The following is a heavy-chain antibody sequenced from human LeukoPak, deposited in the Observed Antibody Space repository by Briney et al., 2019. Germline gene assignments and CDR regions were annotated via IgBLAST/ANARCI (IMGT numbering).Heavy chain of an antibody. CDR2: INPNSGGT. Sequence: ASVRVSCKASGYTFTGYYMHWVRQAPGQGLGGRGWINPNSGGTNYAQKLQGRVTMTTDTSTSTAYMELRSLSSDDTAVYYCASPYSSSWYSGIDAFDIWGQGTMVTVSS. J-gene: IGHJ3*02. D-gene: IGHD6-13*01. V-gene: IGHV1-2*02. CDR1: GYTFTGYY. CDR3: ASPYSSSWYSGIDAFDI.